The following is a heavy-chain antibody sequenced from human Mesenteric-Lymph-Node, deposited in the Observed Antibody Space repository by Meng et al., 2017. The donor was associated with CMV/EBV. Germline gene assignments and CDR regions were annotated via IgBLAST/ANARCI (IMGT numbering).Heavy chain of an antibody. CDR2: ANYMSGSYN. J-gene: IGHJ4*02. D-gene: IGHD3-16*02. Sequence: QLEQSGPGLVKSSHTLSRTRTIPGDSISSNNGALSLVRQSPTRGLEWVGRANYMSGSYNYYAVSVKSRISFNLDTSKDQLSLHLNFVTPEDTAVYYCAYFGDLSPLWWGQGTLVTVSS. CDR1: GDSISSNNGA. V-gene: IGHV6-1*01. CDR3: AYFGDLSPLW.